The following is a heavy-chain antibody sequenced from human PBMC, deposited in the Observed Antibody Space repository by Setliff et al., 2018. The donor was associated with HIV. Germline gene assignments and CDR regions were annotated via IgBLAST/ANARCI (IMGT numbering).Heavy chain of an antibody. CDR1: GFSFSGYW. D-gene: IGHD5-18*01. Sequence: HPGGSLRLSCAASGFSFSGYWMSWVRQAPGKGLEWVANIKEDGSEEYYVDSVKGRFTISRDNAKSSLYLQMNSLRVEDTAVYYCARDQLWSKATFDIWGQGTMVTVSS. J-gene: IGHJ3*02. CDR2: IKEDGSEE. CDR3: ARDQLWSKATFDI. V-gene: IGHV3-7*01.